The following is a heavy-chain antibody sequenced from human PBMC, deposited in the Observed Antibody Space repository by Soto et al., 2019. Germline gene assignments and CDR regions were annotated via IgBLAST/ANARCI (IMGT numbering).Heavy chain of an antibody. CDR2: INHSGST. CDR1: GGSFSGYY. D-gene: IGHD2-21*02. CDR3: ARAHIVVVTATRDAFDI. V-gene: IGHV4-34*01. J-gene: IGHJ3*02. Sequence: QVQLQQWGAGLLKPSETLSLTCAVYGGSFSGYYWSWIRQPPGKGLEWIGEINHSGSTNYNPSLKIRVTISGDTSKNQFSLKLSSVTAADTAVYYCARAHIVVVTATRDAFDIWGQGTMVTVSS.